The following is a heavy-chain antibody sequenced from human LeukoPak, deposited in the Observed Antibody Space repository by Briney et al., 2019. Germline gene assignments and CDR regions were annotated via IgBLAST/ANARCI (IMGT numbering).Heavy chain of an antibody. CDR1: GFTVSSNY. CDR3: ARDMSYYDSTSDY. Sequence: SGGSLRLSCAASGFTVSSNYMGWVRQAPGKGLEWVSVIYSGGSTYYADSVKGRFTISRDNSKNTLYLQMNSLRAEDTAVYYCARDMSYYDSTSDYWGQGTLVTVSS. CDR2: IYSGGST. V-gene: IGHV3-66*01. D-gene: IGHD3-22*01. J-gene: IGHJ4*02.